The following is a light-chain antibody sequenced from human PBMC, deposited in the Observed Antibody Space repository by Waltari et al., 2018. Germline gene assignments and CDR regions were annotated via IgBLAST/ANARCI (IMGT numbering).Light chain of an antibody. Sequence: QSALTQAASVSGSPGQLITISCTGTSSDVGGYNYVSWYQQHPGKAPKRIIYDVSSRPSGVSNRFSGSKSGNTASLTISGLQAEDEADYYCNSYASSNTRVFGGGTKVTVL. CDR2: DVS. V-gene: IGLV2-14*03. CDR1: SSDVGGYNY. J-gene: IGLJ3*02. CDR3: NSYASSNTRV.